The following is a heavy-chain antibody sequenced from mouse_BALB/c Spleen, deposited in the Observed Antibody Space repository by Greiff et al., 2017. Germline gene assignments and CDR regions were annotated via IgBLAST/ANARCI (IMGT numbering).Heavy chain of an antibody. D-gene: IGHD2-14*01. Sequence: EVKVVESGGGLVKPGGSLKLSCAASGFAFSSYDMSWVRQTPEKRLEWVAYISSGGGSTYYPDTVKGRFTISRDNAKNTLYLQMSSLKSEDTAMYYCARQGYGYFDYWGQGTTLTVSS. J-gene: IGHJ2*01. CDR1: GFAFSSYD. CDR2: ISSGGGST. CDR3: ARQGYGYFDY. V-gene: IGHV5-12-1*01.